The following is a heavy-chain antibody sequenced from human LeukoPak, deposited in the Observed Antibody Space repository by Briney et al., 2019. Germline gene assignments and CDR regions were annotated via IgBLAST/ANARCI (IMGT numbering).Heavy chain of an antibody. CDR2: ISSSSSYI. Sequence: GSLRLSCAASGFTFSSYSMNWVRQAPGKGLEWVSSISSSSSYIYYADSVKGRFTISRDNAKNSLYLQMNSLRAEDTAVYYCARDGSAPGGYSYRFDYWGQGTLVTVSS. J-gene: IGHJ4*02. D-gene: IGHD5-18*01. CDR1: GFTFSSYS. V-gene: IGHV3-21*01. CDR3: ARDGSAPGGYSYRFDY.